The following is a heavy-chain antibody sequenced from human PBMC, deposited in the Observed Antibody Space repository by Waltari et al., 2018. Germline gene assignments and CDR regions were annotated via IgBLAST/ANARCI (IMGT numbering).Heavy chain of an antibody. CDR1: GFTFSSFG. CDR3: ARDKGIAALSQKYSYYGLDV. V-gene: IGHV3-30*03. D-gene: IGHD6-6*01. J-gene: IGHJ6*02. CDR2: VSSDGTNR. Sequence: QVQLVESGGGVVQPGRSLRLSCAASGFTFSSFGFHWVRQAPGKGLEWVAFVSSDGTNRHYADSVKGRFTISRDNSKNTLVVQMNRLRPEDTAMYYCARDKGIAALSQKYSYYGLDVWGQGTTVTVSS.